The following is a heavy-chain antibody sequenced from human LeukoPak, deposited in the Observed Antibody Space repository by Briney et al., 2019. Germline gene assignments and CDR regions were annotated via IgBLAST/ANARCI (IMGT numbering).Heavy chain of an antibody. CDR1: GFIFSSYS. CDR2: ISSSSSYI. J-gene: IGHJ4*02. Sequence: GGSLRLSCAASGFIFSSYSMNWVRQAPGKGLEWVSSISSSSSYIYYADSVKGRFTISRDNAKNSLYLQMNSLRAEDTAVYYCARKKGYGYVAYWGQGTLVTVSS. CDR3: ARKKGYGYVAY. V-gene: IGHV3-21*01. D-gene: IGHD5-18*01.